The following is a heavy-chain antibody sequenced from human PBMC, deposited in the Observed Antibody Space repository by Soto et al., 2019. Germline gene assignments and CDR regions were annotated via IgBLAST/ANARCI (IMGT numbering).Heavy chain of an antibody. V-gene: IGHV4-39*01. Sequence: QLLLQESGPGLVKPSETLSLTCTVSGGSILDSTYYWAWIRQSPGKGLEWIGTIFYSGGTFYTPSLKSRVTMSVDRSTNKFSLTLSSVTAADTAVYYCARKASGYYSGWFDPWGQGTLVTVSS. D-gene: IGHD3-22*01. CDR3: ARKASGYYSGWFDP. J-gene: IGHJ5*02. CDR2: IFYSGGT. CDR1: GGSILDSTYY.